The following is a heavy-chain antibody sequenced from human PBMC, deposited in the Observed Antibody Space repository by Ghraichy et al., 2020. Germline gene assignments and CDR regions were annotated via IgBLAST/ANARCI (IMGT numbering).Heavy chain of an antibody. V-gene: IGHV4-4*02. Sequence: SETLSLTCAVSGGSISNSNWWSWVRQPPGEGLEWIGEVVHGGTTNYKSSLKSRATISIDKSKNQFSLNLKSVTAADTAVYYCARLGPYGDDGNWGQGTLITVSS. J-gene: IGHJ4*02. CDR1: GGSISNSNW. D-gene: IGHD4-17*01. CDR3: ARLGPYGDDGN. CDR2: VVHGGTT.